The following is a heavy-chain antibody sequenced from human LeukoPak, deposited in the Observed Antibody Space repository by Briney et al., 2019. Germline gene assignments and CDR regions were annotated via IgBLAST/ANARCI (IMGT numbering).Heavy chain of an antibody. D-gene: IGHD6-13*01. V-gene: IGHV2-70*04. CDR1: GFSLSTSGMR. Sequence: SGPTLVNPTQTLTLTCTFSGFSLSTSGMRVSWIRQPPGKALEWLARIDWDDDKFYSTSLKTSLTISKDTSTNQVVLSMTNMDPVDTATYYCARSTRAGGVFDYRGQGTLVTVSS. CDR2: IDWDDDK. J-gene: IGHJ4*02. CDR3: ARSTRAGGVFDY.